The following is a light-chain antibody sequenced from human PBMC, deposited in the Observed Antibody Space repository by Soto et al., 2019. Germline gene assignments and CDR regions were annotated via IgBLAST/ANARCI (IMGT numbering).Light chain of an antibody. CDR3: QQDNNRPLLS. J-gene: IGKJ5*01. CDR1: QSLSSS. CDR2: RAP. Sequence: ELVLTVYPANLSVYPGEGASLSCRASQSLSSSLAWSQQKPRQPPRLLTYRAPNSPTRIPARFSRSASGTEFTLTSSSLQSEDFAVYYCQQDNNRPLLSFRQGTRLEIK. V-gene: IGKV3-15*01.